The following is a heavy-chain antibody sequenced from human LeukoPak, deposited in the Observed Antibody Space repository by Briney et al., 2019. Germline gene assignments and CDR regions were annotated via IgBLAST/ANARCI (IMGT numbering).Heavy chain of an antibody. CDR2: IKQDGSEM. CDR1: GFTFSSYW. Sequence: PGGSLRLSCAASGFTFSSYWMSWVRQAPGKGLEWVATIKQDGSEMYYVDSVKGRFTISRDNTQNSLSLQMNSLRAEDTAVYYCVREAAATLFDYWGQGTLVTVSS. J-gene: IGHJ4*02. CDR3: VREAAATLFDY. V-gene: IGHV3-7*01. D-gene: IGHD1-26*01.